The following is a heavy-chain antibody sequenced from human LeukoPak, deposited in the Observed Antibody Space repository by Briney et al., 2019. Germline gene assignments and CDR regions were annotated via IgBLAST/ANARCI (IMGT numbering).Heavy chain of an antibody. Sequence: SEALSLTCAVYGGSFSGYYWSWIRQPPGKGLEWIGEINHSGSTNYNPSLKSRVTISVDTSKNQFSLRLSSVTAADTAVYYCARGGMATFYWGQGTLVTVSS. J-gene: IGHJ4*02. CDR2: INHSGST. V-gene: IGHV4-34*01. CDR3: ARGGMATFY. CDR1: GGSFSGYY. D-gene: IGHD5-24*01.